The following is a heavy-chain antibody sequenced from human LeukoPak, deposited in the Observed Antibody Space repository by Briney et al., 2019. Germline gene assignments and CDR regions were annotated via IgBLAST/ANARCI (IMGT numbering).Heavy chain of an antibody. D-gene: IGHD5-18*01. CDR2: ISGSGGST. CDR1: GFTFSSYA. CDR3: AAHGDGYSVLEFDP. V-gene: IGHV3-23*01. J-gene: IGHJ5*02. Sequence: PGGSLRLSCAASGFTFSSYAMSWVRQAPGKGLEWVSAISGSGGSTYYADSVKGRFTISRDNSKNTLYLQMNSLRAEDTAVYYCAAHGDGYSVLEFDPWGQGTLVTVSS.